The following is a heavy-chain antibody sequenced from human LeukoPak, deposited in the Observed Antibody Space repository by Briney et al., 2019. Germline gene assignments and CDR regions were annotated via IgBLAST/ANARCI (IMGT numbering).Heavy chain of an antibody. V-gene: IGHV3-9*01. CDR1: GFTFSSYA. D-gene: IGHD3-16*01. CDR2: ISRDSGSI. CDR3: VKDNLFRYAVFDY. J-gene: IGHJ4*02. Sequence: GGSLRLSCAASGFTFSSYAMHWVRQAPGKGLEWVSGISRDSGSIVYAGSVKGRFTISRDNAKSSLFLQMNSLRTEDAALYYCVKDNLFRYAVFDYWGQGALVTVSP.